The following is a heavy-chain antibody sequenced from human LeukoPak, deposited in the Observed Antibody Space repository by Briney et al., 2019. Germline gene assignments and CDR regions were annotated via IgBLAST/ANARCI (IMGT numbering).Heavy chain of an antibody. D-gene: IGHD5-12*01. CDR1: GFTFSSYW. V-gene: IGHV3-7*01. Sequence: GGSLRLSCAASGFTFSSYWMSWVRQAPGKGLEWVANIKQDGSEKYYVHSVKGRFTISRDNAKNSLYLQMNSLRAEDTAVYYCARDGSVDSGYRDDAFDIWGQGTMVTVSS. CDR3: ARDGSVDSGYRDDAFDI. J-gene: IGHJ3*02. CDR2: IKQDGSEK.